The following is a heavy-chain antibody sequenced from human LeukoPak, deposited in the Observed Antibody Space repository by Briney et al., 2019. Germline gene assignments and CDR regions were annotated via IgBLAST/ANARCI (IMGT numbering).Heavy chain of an antibody. V-gene: IGHV4-59*01. CDR2: IYYSGST. Sequence: SETLSLTCTVSGGSISSYYWSWIRQPPGKGLEWIGYIYYSGSTNYNPSLKSRVTISVDTSKNQFSLKLSSVTAEDTAVYYCARVWAVDRRAFGELLFDYWGQGTLVTVSS. CDR3: ARVWAVDRRAFGELLFDY. J-gene: IGHJ4*02. D-gene: IGHD3-10*01. CDR1: GGSISSYY.